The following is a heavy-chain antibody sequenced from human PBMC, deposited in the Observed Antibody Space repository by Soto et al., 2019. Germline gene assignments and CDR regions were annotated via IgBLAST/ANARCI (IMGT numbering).Heavy chain of an antibody. CDR2: IYSSGPT. CDR3: ARAFGGSYDY. CDR1: GFTVSSYY. D-gene: IGHD1-26*01. V-gene: IGHV3-53*01. J-gene: IGHJ4*02. Sequence: LRLSCAASGFTVSSYYMNWVRLVPEKGLEWVSVIYSSGPTFYADSVRGRFTISRDDSKNTLYLQMNSLRVEDTAVYYCARAFGGSYDYWGQGTLVTVSS.